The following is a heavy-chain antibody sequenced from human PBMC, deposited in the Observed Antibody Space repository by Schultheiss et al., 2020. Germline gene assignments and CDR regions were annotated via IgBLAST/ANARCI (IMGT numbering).Heavy chain of an antibody. Sequence: GGSLRLSCAASGFTFSSYAMSWVRQAPGKGLEWVSYISSSSSYTNYADSVKGRFTISRDNAKNSLYLQMNSLRAEDTAVYYCARSERYCSSTSCARLDYWGQGTLVTVSS. CDR1: GFTFSSYA. J-gene: IGHJ4*02. CDR3: ARSERYCSSTSCARLDY. CDR2: ISSSSSYT. V-gene: IGHV3-21*05. D-gene: IGHD2-2*01.